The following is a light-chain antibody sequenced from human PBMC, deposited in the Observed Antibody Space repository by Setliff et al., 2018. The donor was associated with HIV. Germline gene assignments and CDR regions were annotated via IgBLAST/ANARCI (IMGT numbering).Light chain of an antibody. V-gene: IGLV2-11*01. CDR3: CSYAGSYTYI. Sequence: QSALTQPRSVSGSPGQSVTFSCTGSSSDIGTYNYVSWYQQHPGKAPKLMIYDVSRRPSGVLDRFSGSKSGNTASLTISGLQADDEADYYCCSYAGSYTYIFGTGTKVTVL. CDR1: SSDIGTYNY. CDR2: DVS. J-gene: IGLJ1*01.